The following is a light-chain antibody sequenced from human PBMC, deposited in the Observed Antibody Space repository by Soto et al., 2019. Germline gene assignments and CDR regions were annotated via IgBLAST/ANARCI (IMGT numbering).Light chain of an antibody. CDR3: QQYNTWPRT. J-gene: IGKJ1*01. V-gene: IGKV3-15*01. CDR2: GAY. CDR1: QSVASN. Sequence: ETVMTQSPATLSVSPGERATLSCRASQSVASNLAWYQHRPGQSPRLLMYGAYIRASGSSARFSGSGSGTEFTLTITSLQSEDSAIYYCQQYNTWPRTFGQGTRVEIK.